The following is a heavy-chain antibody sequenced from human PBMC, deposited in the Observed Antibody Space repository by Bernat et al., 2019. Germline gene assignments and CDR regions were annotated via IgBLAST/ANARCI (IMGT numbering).Heavy chain of an antibody. J-gene: IGHJ4*02. CDR3: ARGPRRYCSSTSCYGYDY. V-gene: IGHV1-18*01. CDR1: GYTFTSYG. Sequence: QVQLVQSGAEVKKPGASVKVSCKASGYTFTSYGISWVRQAPGQGLEWMGWISAYNGNTNYAQKLQGRVTMTTDTSTSTAYMELRSLRSNDTAVYYCARGPRRYCSSTSCYGYDYWGQGTLVTVSS. CDR2: ISAYNGNT. D-gene: IGHD2-2*01.